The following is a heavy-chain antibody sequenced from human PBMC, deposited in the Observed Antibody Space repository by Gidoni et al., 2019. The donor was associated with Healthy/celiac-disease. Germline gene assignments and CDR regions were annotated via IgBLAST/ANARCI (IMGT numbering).Heavy chain of an antibody. D-gene: IGHD3-3*01. CDR2: ISSSSSYI. Sequence: EVQLVESGGGLVKPGGSLRLSCDASAFTFSSYSMNWVRQAPGKGLEWVSSISSSSSYIYYADSVKGRFTISRDNAKNSLYLQMNSLRAEDTAVYYCAREYDFWSGYYPYWGQGTLVTVSS. CDR1: AFTFSSYS. J-gene: IGHJ4*02. V-gene: IGHV3-21*01. CDR3: AREYDFWSGYYPY.